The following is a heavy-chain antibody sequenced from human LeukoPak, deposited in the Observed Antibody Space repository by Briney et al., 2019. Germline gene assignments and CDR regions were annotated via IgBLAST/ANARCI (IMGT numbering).Heavy chain of an antibody. CDR2: SSNKANSYTT. CDR3: ARDRGNYFDY. J-gene: IGHJ4*02. CDR1: GFTFSDHY. V-gene: IGHV3-72*01. Sequence: PGGSLRLSCAASGFTFSDHYMDWVRQAPGKGPEWVGRSSNKANSYTTEYAASVKGRFTISRDDSKNSLYLQMNSLKTEDTAVYYCARDRGNYFDYWGQGTLVTVSS.